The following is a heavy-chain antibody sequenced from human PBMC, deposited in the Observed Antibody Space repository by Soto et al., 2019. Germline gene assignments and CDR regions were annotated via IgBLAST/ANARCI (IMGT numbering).Heavy chain of an antibody. CDR1: GFTFSTSA. CDR3: AIGGGSLNS. Sequence: DVQLVESGGGLVKPGGSLRLSCEASGFTFSTSAMHWVRQAPGKGLEWVASINSGSSHVKYADSVKGRFTISRDNANNSLSLHLSSLRVEDTAIYYCAIGGGSLNSWGQGTLVTVSS. J-gene: IGHJ4*02. CDR2: INSGSSHV. D-gene: IGHD2-15*01. V-gene: IGHV3-21*02.